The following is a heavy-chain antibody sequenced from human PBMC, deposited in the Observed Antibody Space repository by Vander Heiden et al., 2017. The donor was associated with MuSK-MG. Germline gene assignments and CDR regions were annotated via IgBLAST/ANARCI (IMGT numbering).Heavy chain of an antibody. Sequence: QLQESGPGLVKPSETLSLTCSVSGASISSSNYYWAWVRQPPGKGLEWIGSIYFSGKSYCSPSRESRVTISVDTSKKQLSLKLSYVTEADTAVYYCARQVLAFGESEFDLWGQGTLVPVSS. D-gene: IGHD3-10*01. CDR1: GASISSSNYY. CDR3: ARQVLAFGESEFDL. V-gene: IGHV4-39*07. J-gene: IGHJ5*02. CDR2: IYFSGKS.